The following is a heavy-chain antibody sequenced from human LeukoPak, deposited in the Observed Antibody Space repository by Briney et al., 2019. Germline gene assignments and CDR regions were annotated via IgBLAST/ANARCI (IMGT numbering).Heavy chain of an antibody. CDR2: MNPNSGNT. Sequence: ASVKVSCKASGYTFTSYDINWVRQATGQGLEWMGWMNPNSGNTGYAQKFQGRVTMTRNTSISTAYMELSSLRSEDTAVYYCARGNVLRYFDWSIPRYYMDVWGKGTTVTVSS. V-gene: IGHV1-8*01. J-gene: IGHJ6*03. CDR1: GYTFTSYD. CDR3: ARGNVLRYFDWSIPRYYMDV. D-gene: IGHD3-9*01.